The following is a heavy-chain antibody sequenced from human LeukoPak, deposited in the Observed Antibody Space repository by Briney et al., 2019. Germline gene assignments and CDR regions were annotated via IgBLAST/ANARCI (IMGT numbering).Heavy chain of an antibody. CDR3: AKASAMIVVVSKHFDY. D-gene: IGHD3-22*01. CDR1: GFTFYTYA. Sequence: GGSLRLSCAASGFTFYTYAMSWVRQAPGKGLEWVSAISGSGGSTYYADSVKGRFTISRDNSKNTLYLQMNSLRAEDTAVYYCAKASAMIVVVSKHFDYWGQGTLVTVSS. CDR2: ISGSGGST. J-gene: IGHJ4*02. V-gene: IGHV3-23*01.